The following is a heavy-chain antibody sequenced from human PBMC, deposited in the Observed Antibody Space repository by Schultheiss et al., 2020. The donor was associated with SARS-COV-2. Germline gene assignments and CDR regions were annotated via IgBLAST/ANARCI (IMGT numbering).Heavy chain of an antibody. Sequence: SETLSLTCTVSDNSISTGYYWGWVRQPPGKGLEWIGSIHYSGSTYYNPSLKSRVTISVDTSRRQFSLKLTSVTAADTAVYFCARDGYSYGTFGYWGQGTLVTVSS. V-gene: IGHV4-38-2*02. CDR2: IHYSGST. CDR1: DNSISTGYY. CDR3: ARDGYSYGTFGY. D-gene: IGHD5-18*01. J-gene: IGHJ4*02.